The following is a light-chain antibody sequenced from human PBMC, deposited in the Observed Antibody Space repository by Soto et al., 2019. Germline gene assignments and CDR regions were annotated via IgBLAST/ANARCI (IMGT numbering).Light chain of an antibody. V-gene: IGKV3-20*01. Sequence: EIVLTQSPDTLSLSPGERATLSCRASQSVSSSYLAWYQQKPGQAPRLLISGASSSATDIPDRFSGSGSGTDFTLTISRLEPEDVAVYYCQQYGSSPLFTFGPGTKVDIK. CDR2: GAS. CDR1: QSVSSSY. J-gene: IGKJ3*01. CDR3: QQYGSSPLFT.